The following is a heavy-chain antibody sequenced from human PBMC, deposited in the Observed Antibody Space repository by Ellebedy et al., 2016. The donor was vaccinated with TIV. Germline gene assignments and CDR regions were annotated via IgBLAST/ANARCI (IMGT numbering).Heavy chain of an antibody. J-gene: IGHJ6*02. CDR2: IRWNSGTI. CDR1: GFTFGDYA. D-gene: IGHD3-16*01. CDR3: VKGAYPVPTVMAV. Sequence: PGGSLRLSCAASGFTFGDYAMHLVRLVPGKGLEWVSGIRWNSGTIGYADSVKGRFTISRDNAKNSLYLQMNSLRPEDTALYYCVKGAYPVPTVMAVWGQGTTVIVSS. V-gene: IGHV3-9*01.